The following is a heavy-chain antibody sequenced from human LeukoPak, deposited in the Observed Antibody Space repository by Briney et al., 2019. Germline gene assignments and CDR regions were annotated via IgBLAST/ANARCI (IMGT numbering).Heavy chain of an antibody. CDR3: ARDEGGEYYYGSGSYNY. CDR1: GFTFSSYS. Sequence: GSLRLSCAASGFTFSSYSMNWVRQAPGKGLEWVSSISSSSSYIYYADSVKGRFTISRDNAKNPLYLQMNSLRAEDTAVYYCARDEGGEYYYGSGSYNYWGQGTLVTVSS. V-gene: IGHV3-21*01. CDR2: ISSSSSYI. J-gene: IGHJ4*02. D-gene: IGHD3-10*01.